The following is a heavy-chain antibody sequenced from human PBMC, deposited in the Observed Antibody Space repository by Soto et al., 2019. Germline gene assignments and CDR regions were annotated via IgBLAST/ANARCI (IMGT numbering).Heavy chain of an antibody. CDR2: IIPIFDIA. Sequence: QVQLVQSGAEVKKPGSSEKVSCKASGGTFSRYSITWVRQAPGHGLEWIGRIIPIFDIASYAQKFQGRVTITADESTSTAYMELSSLRSDDTAVYYCAREDRDRETGLVPAAIDGMDVWGQGTTVTVSS. CDR1: GGTFSRYS. D-gene: IGHD2-2*01. CDR3: AREDRDRETGLVPAAIDGMDV. V-gene: IGHV1-69*08. J-gene: IGHJ6*02.